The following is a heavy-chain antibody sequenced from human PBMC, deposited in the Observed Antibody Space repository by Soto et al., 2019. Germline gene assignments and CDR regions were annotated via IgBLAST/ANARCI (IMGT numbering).Heavy chain of an antibody. CDR2: INPKFGDT. CDR3: ARVRVIRGVIPSHFGL. CDR1: GYTFTSYY. J-gene: IGHJ4*02. D-gene: IGHD3-10*01. V-gene: IGHV1-2*02. Sequence: QVQLVQSGAEMKEPGDSVRVSCEASGYTFTSYYIHWVRQAPGQGLEWMGWINPKFGDTTYAQDFQGRVSMTRDMSISIVYMELSRLTSDDTAIYYCARVRVIRGVIPSHFGLWGQGTLVTVSS.